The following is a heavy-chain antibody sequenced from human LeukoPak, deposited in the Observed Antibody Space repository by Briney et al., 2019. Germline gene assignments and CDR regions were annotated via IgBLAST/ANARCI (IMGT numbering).Heavy chain of an antibody. Sequence: PSETLSLTCTVSGGSISSYYWSWIRQPPGKGLEWIGYIYYSGSTNYNPSLKSRVTISVDTSKNQFSLKLSSGTAADTAVYYCARHVYYYAMDVWGQGTTVTVSS. V-gene: IGHV4-59*08. CDR3: ARHVYYYAMDV. J-gene: IGHJ6*02. CDR2: IYYSGST. CDR1: GGSISSYY.